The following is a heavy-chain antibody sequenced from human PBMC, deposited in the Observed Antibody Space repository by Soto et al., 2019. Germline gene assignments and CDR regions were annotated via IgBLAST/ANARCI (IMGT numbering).Heavy chain of an antibody. D-gene: IGHD3-16*01. CDR2: ITGSGSTT. V-gene: IGHV3-23*01. CDR1: GFTFSSYA. J-gene: IGHJ4*02. Sequence: EVQLMESGGGLVQPGGSLRLSCAASGFTFSSYAMSWVRQAPGKGLEWVSVITGSGSTTCYADSVKGRFTISRDNSKNTLYLQMNSLRAEDTAVYYCARRGGALGYWGQGTLVTVSS. CDR3: ARRGGALGY.